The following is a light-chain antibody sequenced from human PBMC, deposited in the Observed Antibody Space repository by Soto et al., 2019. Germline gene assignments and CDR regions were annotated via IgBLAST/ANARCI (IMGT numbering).Light chain of an antibody. CDR3: QQSYSTPYT. CDR2: GAS. V-gene: IGKV1-39*01. J-gene: IGKJ2*01. CDR1: QSISNY. Sequence: DIQMTQSPSSLSASVGDRVTITCRAGQSISNYLNWIQQKPGKAPELLIYGASNLQSGVPSRFSGSASGTDFTLTISSLQPEDFATYYCQQSYSTPYTFGQGTKLEI.